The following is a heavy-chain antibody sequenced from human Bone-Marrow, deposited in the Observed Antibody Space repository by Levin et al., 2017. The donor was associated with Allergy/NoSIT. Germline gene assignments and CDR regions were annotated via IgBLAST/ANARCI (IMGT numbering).Heavy chain of an antibody. CDR3: ARDARMVAMVQGVILGY. Sequence: LSLTCAASGFTFSSYAMHWVRQAPGKGLEWVAVISYDGSNKYYADSVKGRFTISRDNSKNTLYLQMNSLRAEDTAVYYCARDARMVAMVQGVILGYWGQGTLVTVSS. V-gene: IGHV3-30-3*01. D-gene: IGHD3-10*01. J-gene: IGHJ4*02. CDR1: GFTFSSYA. CDR2: ISYDGSNK.